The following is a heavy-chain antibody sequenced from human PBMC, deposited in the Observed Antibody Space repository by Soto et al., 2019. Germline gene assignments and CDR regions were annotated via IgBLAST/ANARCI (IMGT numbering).Heavy chain of an antibody. J-gene: IGHJ4*02. V-gene: IGHV3-11*01. Sequence: LSLTCAVSGDSVTSVNYYMSWIRQAPGKGLEWVSYISSSGSTIYYADSVKGRFTISRDNAKNSLYLQMNSLRAEDTAVYYCARGYDSSGYYYPLDYWGQGTLVTVSS. CDR3: ARGYDSSGYYYPLDY. CDR2: ISSSGSTI. CDR1: GDSVTSVNYY. D-gene: IGHD3-22*01.